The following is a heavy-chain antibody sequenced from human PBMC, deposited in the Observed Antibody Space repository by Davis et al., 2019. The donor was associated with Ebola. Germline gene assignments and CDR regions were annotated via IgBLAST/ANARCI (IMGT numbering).Heavy chain of an antibody. V-gene: IGHV3-30*18. CDR1: GFTFSSYG. Sequence: GGSLRLSCAASGFTFSSYGMHWVRQAPGKGLEWVAVISYDGSNKYYADSVKGRFTISRDNSKNTLYLQMNSLRPEDTAVYYCAKPPTFISVFDYWGQGTQVLVSS. CDR2: ISYDGSNK. CDR3: AKPPTFISVFDY. D-gene: IGHD2/OR15-2a*01. J-gene: IGHJ4*02.